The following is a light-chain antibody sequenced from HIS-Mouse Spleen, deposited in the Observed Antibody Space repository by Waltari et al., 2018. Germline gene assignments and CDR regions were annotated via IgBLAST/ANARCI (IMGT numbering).Light chain of an antibody. V-gene: IGLV1-47*01. CDR2: RNN. J-gene: IGLJ3*02. Sequence: QSVLTQPPSASGTPGQRVTISCSGSSSNIGSNYVYWYQQLPGTAPKPTIYRNNQRPAGVPDRFVGSKSGTSASLAISGLRSEDEADYYCAAWDDSLSGPVFGGGTKLTVL. CDR1: SSNIGSNY. CDR3: AAWDDSLSGPV.